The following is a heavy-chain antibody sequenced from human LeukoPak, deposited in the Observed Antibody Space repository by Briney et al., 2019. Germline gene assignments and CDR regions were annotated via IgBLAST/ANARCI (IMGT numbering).Heavy chain of an antibody. J-gene: IGHJ4*02. D-gene: IGHD5-12*01. V-gene: IGHV3-53*01. CDR1: GFTVSSNY. CDR2: IYSGGDT. CDR3: ARASGYSGYDPFDY. Sequence: PGGSLRLSCAASGFTVSSNYMSWVRQAPGKGLEWVSVIYSGGDTYYADSVKGRFTISRDNSKNTLYLQMNPLRAEDTAVYYCARASGYSGYDPFDYWGQGTLVTVSS.